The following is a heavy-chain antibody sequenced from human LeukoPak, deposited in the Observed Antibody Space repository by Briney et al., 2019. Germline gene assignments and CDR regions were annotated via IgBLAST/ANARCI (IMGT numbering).Heavy chain of an antibody. CDR2: IYSSGST. J-gene: IGHJ2*01. D-gene: IGHD3-9*01. CDR1: GGSISTYY. Sequence: SETLSLTRTFSGGSISTYYWSWIRQPAGKGLEWIGRIYSSGSTNYNPSLKSRVTVSLDTSKNQFSLKLSSVTAADTAVYYCARQYIDILTGYHRGELYWYFDLWGRGTLVTVSS. V-gene: IGHV4-4*07. CDR3: ARQYIDILTGYHRGELYWYFDL.